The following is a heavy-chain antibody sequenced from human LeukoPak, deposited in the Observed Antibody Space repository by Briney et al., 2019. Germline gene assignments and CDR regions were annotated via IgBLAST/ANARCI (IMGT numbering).Heavy chain of an antibody. CDR1: GFTFSSYA. J-gene: IGHJ4*02. Sequence: PGGSLRLSCAASGFTFSSYAMSWVRQAPGKGLEWVSAISGSGGSTYYADSVKGRFTISRDNSKNTLYLQMNSLRAEDTAVYYCAKGSIAAAVYSPQRRNYFDYWGQGTLVTVSS. V-gene: IGHV3-23*01. CDR2: ISGSGGST. CDR3: AKGSIAAAVYSPQRRNYFDY. D-gene: IGHD6-13*01.